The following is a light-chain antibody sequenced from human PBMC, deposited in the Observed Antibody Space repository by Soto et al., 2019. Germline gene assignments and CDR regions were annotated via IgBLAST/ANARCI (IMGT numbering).Light chain of an antibody. V-gene: IGLV2-14*01. Sequence: HSALTQPASVSGSPGQSITISCTGTSSDVGGYNYVSWYQQHPGKAPKLMIYDVSNRPSGVSNRFSGFKSGNTASLTISGLQAEDEAHYYCSSQAVSSTLVFGGGTKITVL. CDR2: DVS. CDR3: SSQAVSSTLV. J-gene: IGLJ2*01. CDR1: SSDVGGYNY.